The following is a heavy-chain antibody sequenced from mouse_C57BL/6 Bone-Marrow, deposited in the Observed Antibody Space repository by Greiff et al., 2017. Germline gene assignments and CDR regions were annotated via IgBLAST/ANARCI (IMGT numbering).Heavy chain of an antibody. V-gene: IGHV1-81*01. CDR2: IYPRSGNT. CDR3: ASYPARFAH. D-gene: IGHD6-5*01. Sequence: QVQLQQSGAELARPGASVKLSCKASGYTFTSYGISWVKQRTGQGLEWIGEIYPRSGNTYYNEKFKGKATLTADKSSSTAYRGLRSLTSEDSAVFFCASYPARFAHWGPRTLVTVSA. CDR1: GYTFTSYG. J-gene: IGHJ3*01.